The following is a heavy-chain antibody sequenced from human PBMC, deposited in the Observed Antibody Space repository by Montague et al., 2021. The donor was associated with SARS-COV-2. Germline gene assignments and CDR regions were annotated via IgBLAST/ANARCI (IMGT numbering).Heavy chain of an antibody. J-gene: IGHJ6*02. CDR2: IYTSGST. D-gene: IGHD3-10*01. Sequence: TLSLTCTVSGGSISSGRYYWSWIRQPAGKGLEWIGRIYTSGSTNYNPSLKSRVTITVDTSTSQFSLKLSSVTAADTAVYYCARGGYYGSGSYSLVYSYYGMDFWGQGTTVTVSS. CDR3: ARGGYYGSGSYSLVYSYYGMDF. CDR1: GGSISSGRYY. V-gene: IGHV4-61*02.